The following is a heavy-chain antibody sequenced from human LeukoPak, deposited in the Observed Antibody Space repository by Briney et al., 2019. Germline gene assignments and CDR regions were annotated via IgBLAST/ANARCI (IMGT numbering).Heavy chain of an antibody. CDR3: AGWGLVDY. Sequence: ASVKVSCKASGYTFTSYYMHWVRQAPGQGLEWMGIINPSGGSTSYAQKFQGRVTMTRDTSISTAYMELSRLRSDDTAVYYCAGWGLVDYWGQGTLVTVSS. CDR1: GYTFTSYY. D-gene: IGHD2-21*01. J-gene: IGHJ4*02. CDR2: INPSGGST. V-gene: IGHV1-46*01.